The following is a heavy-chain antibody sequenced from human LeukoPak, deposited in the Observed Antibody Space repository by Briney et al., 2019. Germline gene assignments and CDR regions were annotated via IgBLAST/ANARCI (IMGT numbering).Heavy chain of an antibody. D-gene: IGHD4-17*01. CDR3: ARVDYGDYGFDY. CDR1: GFTFSRSW. Sequence: GGSLRLSCITSGFTFSRSWMSWVRLAPGKGLEWVANINQDGSAANYVDSVKGRFTISRDNSKNTLYLQMNSLRAEDTAVYYCARVDYGDYGFDYWGQGTLVTVSS. CDR2: INQDGSAA. J-gene: IGHJ4*02. V-gene: IGHV3-7*01.